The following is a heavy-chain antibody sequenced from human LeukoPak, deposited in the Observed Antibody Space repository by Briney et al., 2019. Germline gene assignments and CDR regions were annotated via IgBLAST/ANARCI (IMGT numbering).Heavy chain of an antibody. V-gene: IGHV3-7*01. CDR1: GFTFSDYW. CDR3: ARWLELMRNFDW. J-gene: IGHJ4*02. CDR2: IKQDGSEK. D-gene: IGHD5-24*01. Sequence: GGSLRLSCVVSGFTFSDYWMSWVRQAPGKGLEWVANIKQDGSEKDYVDALKGRFTISRDNAKNSLYLQMNSLRAEDTAVYYCARWLELMRNFDWWGQGTLVTVSS.